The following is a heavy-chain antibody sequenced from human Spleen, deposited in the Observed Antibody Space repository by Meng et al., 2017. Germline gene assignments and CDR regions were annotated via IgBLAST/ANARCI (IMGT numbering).Heavy chain of an antibody. Sequence: GESLKISCAASGFTVSSNYMSWVRQAPGKGLEWVSVIYSCGSTYYADSVKGRFTISRDNSKNTLYLQMNSLRAEDTAVYYCARDLGGIFAYWGQGALVTVSS. CDR2: IYSCGST. J-gene: IGHJ4*02. V-gene: IGHV3-66*03. CDR3: ARDLGGIFAY. D-gene: IGHD6-13*01. CDR1: GFTVSSNY.